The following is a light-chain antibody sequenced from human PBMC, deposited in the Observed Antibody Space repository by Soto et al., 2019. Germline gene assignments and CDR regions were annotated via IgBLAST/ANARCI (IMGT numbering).Light chain of an antibody. CDR3: LRYNAFPQT. Sequence: GDRVTITCRASQSMNSWLAWYQQKPGEAPKVLIYDASSLESGVPSRFSGSGSGTEFTLTIGSLQPEDFATYYCLRYNAFPQTFGQGTKV. CDR1: QSMNSW. V-gene: IGKV1-5*01. CDR2: DAS. J-gene: IGKJ1*01.